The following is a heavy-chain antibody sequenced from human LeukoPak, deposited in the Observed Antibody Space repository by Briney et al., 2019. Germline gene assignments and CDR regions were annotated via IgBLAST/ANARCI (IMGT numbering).Heavy chain of an antibody. V-gene: IGHV4-4*07. Sequence: SETLSLTCTVSGGSISSYYWSWIRQPAGKGLEWIGRIYTSGSTSYNPSLKSRVTMPVDTSKNQFSLKLSSVTAADTAVYYCARIMDTAMVSIFDYWGQGTLVTVSS. CDR2: IYTSGST. D-gene: IGHD5-18*01. J-gene: IGHJ4*02. CDR1: GGSISSYY. CDR3: ARIMDTAMVSIFDY.